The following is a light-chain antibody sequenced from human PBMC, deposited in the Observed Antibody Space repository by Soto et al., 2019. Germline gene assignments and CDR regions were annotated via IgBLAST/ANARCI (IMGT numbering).Light chain of an antibody. J-gene: IGKJ4*01. CDR1: QTINSNY. CDR2: GAS. V-gene: IGKV3D-20*02. Sequence: EIVLTQSPGTLSLSPGERATLSCRASQTINSNYLVWFQQKPGQAPRLLIYGASSRATGIPDRFSGSGSGTDFTLTISSLEPEDFAVYYCQQRSNWPLTFGGGTKVDIK. CDR3: QQRSNWPLT.